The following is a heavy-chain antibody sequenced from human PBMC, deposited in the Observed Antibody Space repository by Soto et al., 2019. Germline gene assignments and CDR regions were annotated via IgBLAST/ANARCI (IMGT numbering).Heavy chain of an antibody. CDR1: GFTFSSYA. V-gene: IGHV3-23*01. CDR2: ISGSGGSK. J-gene: IGHJ4*02. CDR3: AKEAPYGDPTPHYFDY. Sequence: GGSLRLSCAASGFTFSSYAMSWVRQAPGKGLEWVSAISGSGGSKYYADSVKGRFTISRANSTNTLYLQMNSLRSEDTAVYYCAKEAPYGDPTPHYFDYWGQGTLVTVSS. D-gene: IGHD4-17*01.